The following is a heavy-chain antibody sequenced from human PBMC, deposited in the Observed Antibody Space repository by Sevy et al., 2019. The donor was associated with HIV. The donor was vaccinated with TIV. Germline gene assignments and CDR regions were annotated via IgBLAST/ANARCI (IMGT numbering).Heavy chain of an antibody. CDR3: ARAVGFTRGAFDI. J-gene: IGHJ3*02. Sequence: SETLSLTCTISGDSITTNDYFWTWIRQSPGKGLEWIGYLYYSGSTAYNPSLKSRVSISTDTTKSHFSLNLNSVTGADTAIYYCARAVGFTRGAFDIWGQGITVTVSS. CDR2: LYYSGST. CDR1: GDSITTNDYF. D-gene: IGHD3-10*01. V-gene: IGHV4-30-4*01.